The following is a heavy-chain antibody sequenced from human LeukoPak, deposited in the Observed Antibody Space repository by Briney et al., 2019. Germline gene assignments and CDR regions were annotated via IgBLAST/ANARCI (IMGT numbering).Heavy chain of an antibody. CDR2: ISAYTGNT. V-gene: IGHV1-18*01. J-gene: IGHJ4*02. D-gene: IGHD2-21*02. CDR1: GYTFTSYA. CDR3: ARGGIVVVTAIPDY. Sequence: GASVKVSCKASGYTFTSYAISWVRQAPGQGLEWMGWISAYTGNTNYAQKLQDRVTMTTDTSTSTAYMELRSLRSDDTAVYYCARGGIVVVTAIPDYWGQGTLVTVSS.